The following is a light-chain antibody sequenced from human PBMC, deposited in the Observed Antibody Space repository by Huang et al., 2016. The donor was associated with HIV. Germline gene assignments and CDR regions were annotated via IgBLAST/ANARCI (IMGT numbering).Light chain of an antibody. CDR1: QSVGSN. V-gene: IGKV3-15*01. Sequence: EIVMTQSPATLSVSPGERATLSCRASQSVGSNLAWYQQKPGQAPRLLIYGASTRATGIAARFSGSGFGTEFTLTISSLQSEDIAVYHCQQYNNWPRGTFGQGTKVEIK. CDR3: QQYNNWPRGT. CDR2: GAS. J-gene: IGKJ1*01.